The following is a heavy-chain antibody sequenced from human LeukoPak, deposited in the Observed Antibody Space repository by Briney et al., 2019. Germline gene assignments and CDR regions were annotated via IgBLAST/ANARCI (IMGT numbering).Heavy chain of an antibody. Sequence: QPGGSLRLPCAASGFTFDDYAMHWVRQAPGKGLEWVSGISWNSGSIGYADSVKGRFTISRDNAKNSLYLQMNSLRAEDTALYYCAKGIFHGAIDYWGQGTLATVSS. CDR2: ISWNSGSI. J-gene: IGHJ4*02. CDR1: GFTFDDYA. D-gene: IGHD3-3*01. V-gene: IGHV3-9*01. CDR3: AKGIFHGAIDY.